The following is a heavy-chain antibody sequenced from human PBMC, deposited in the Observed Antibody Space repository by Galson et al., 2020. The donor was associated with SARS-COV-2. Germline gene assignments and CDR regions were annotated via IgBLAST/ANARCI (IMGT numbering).Heavy chain of an antibody. Sequence: GGSLRLSCAASGFTFDDYGMSWVRQAPGKGLEWVSGINWNGGSTGYADSVKGRFTISRDNAKNSLYLQMNSLRAEDTALYHCAIQITHSSGYYPFDYWGQGTLVTVSS. J-gene: IGHJ4*02. CDR1: GFTFDDYG. CDR2: INWNGGST. D-gene: IGHD3-22*01. CDR3: AIQITHSSGYYPFDY. V-gene: IGHV3-20*01.